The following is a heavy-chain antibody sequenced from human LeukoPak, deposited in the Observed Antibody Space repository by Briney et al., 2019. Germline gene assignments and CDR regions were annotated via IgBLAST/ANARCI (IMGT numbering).Heavy chain of an antibody. CDR3: ARGDGSSGYGAFDI. V-gene: IGHV4-30-4*01. CDR1: GGSISSGDYY. Sequence: SETLSLTCTVYGGSISSGDYYWSWIRQPPGKGLEWIGYIYYSGSTYYNPSLKSRVTISVDTSKNQFSLKLSSVTAADTAVSYCARGDGSSGYGAFDIWGQGTMVTVSS. J-gene: IGHJ3*02. CDR2: IYYSGST. D-gene: IGHD3-22*01.